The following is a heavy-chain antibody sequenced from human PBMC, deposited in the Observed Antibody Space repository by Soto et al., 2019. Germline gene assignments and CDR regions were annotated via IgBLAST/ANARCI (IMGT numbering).Heavy chain of an antibody. J-gene: IGHJ4*02. CDR2: IYWDDDK. Sequence: QITLKESGPALVKPTQTLTLTCTFSGFSLTTSGVGVGWIRQPPGKALEWLALIYWDDDKRYCPSLRNRLTITKDTSKNQVVLTRTNMDSVDTATYFCAHRLTLNSDWNYGRFDYWGQGILVTVSS. CDR3: AHRLTLNSDWNYGRFDY. V-gene: IGHV2-5*02. CDR1: GFSLTTSGVG. D-gene: IGHD1-7*01.